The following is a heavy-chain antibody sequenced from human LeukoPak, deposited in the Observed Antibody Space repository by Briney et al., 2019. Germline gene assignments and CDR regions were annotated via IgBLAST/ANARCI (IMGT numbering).Heavy chain of an antibody. Sequence: PGGSLRLSCAASGFTFSSYWMTWVRQAPGKGLEWVASMKQDGNEKYYVDSVKGRFTISRDNARNSLYLQMSSLRADDTAVYYCARDGAFRISDYWGQGTLVTVSS. CDR3: ARDGAFRISDY. D-gene: IGHD3-3*02. CDR1: GFTFSSYW. CDR2: MKQDGNEK. V-gene: IGHV3-7*01. J-gene: IGHJ4*02.